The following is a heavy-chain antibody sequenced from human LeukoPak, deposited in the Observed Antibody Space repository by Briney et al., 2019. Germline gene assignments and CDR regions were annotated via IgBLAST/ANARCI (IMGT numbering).Heavy chain of an antibody. J-gene: IGHJ5*02. CDR1: GFTFSSYA. D-gene: IGHD2-21*02. V-gene: IGHV3-23*01. CDR2: ISGSGGST. CDR3: AKDSSFRDGDWFDP. Sequence: GGALRLSCAASGFTFSSYALSWVRQAPGEGLEWVSAISGSGGSTYYADSVKGRFTISRDNSKNTLYLQMNSLRAEDTAVYYCAKDSSFRDGDWFDPWGQGTLVTVSS.